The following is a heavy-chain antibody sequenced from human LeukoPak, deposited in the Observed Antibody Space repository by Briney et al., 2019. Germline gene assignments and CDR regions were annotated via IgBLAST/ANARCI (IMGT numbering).Heavy chain of an antibody. V-gene: IGHV3-23*01. CDR2: ISGSGGST. D-gene: IGHD1-26*01. Sequence: SGGSLRLSCAASGFTFSSYAMSWVRQAPGKGLEWVSAISGSGGSTYYADSVKGRFTISRDNSKNTLYLQMNSLRAEDTAVYYCAKRKGGLGATKKEGTFDYWGQGTLVTVSS. CDR1: GFTFSSYA. CDR3: AKRKGGLGATKKEGTFDY. J-gene: IGHJ4*02.